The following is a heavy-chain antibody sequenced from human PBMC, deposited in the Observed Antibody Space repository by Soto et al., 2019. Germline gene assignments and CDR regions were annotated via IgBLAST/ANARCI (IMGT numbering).Heavy chain of an antibody. CDR3: ARDALLRSFSNKKWGYSYMDV. V-gene: IGHV1-18*01. CDR2: ISAYNGNT. CDR1: GYTFTSYG. Sequence: ASVKVSCKASGYTFTSYGISWVRQAPGQGLEWMGWISAYNGNTNYAQKLQGRVTMTTDTSTSTAYMELRSLRSDDTAVYYCARDALLRSFSNKKWGYSYMDVWGKGTTVTVS. D-gene: IGHD3-9*01. J-gene: IGHJ6*03.